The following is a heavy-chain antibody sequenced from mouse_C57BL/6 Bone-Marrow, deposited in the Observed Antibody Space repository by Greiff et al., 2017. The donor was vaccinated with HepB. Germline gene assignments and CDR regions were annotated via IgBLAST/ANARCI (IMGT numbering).Heavy chain of an antibody. Sequence: EVKLVESGGGLVKPGGSLKLSCAASGFTFSSYTMSWVRQTPEKRLEWVATISGGGGNTYYPDSVKGRFTISRDNAKNTLYLQMSSLRSEDTALYYCASLYSNYGYFDVWGTGTTVTVSS. CDR3: ASLYSNYGYFDV. D-gene: IGHD2-5*01. CDR1: GFTFSSYT. J-gene: IGHJ1*03. V-gene: IGHV5-9*01. CDR2: ISGGGGNT.